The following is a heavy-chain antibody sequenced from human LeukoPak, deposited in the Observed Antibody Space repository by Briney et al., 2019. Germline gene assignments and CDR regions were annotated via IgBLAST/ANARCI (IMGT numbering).Heavy chain of an antibody. D-gene: IGHD3-10*01. Sequence: GASVKVSCKASGYTFTGYYMHWVRQAPGQGLEWMGWINPNSGGTNYAQKFQGRVTMTRDTSISTAYMELSRLRSDDTAVYYCARDRSLLWFGDEGNWFDPWGQGTLVTVSS. CDR2: INPNSGGT. CDR3: ARDRSLLWFGDEGNWFDP. V-gene: IGHV1-2*02. CDR1: GYTFTGYY. J-gene: IGHJ5*02.